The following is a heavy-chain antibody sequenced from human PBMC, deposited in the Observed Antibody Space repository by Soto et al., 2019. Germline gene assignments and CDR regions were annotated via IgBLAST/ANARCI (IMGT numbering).Heavy chain of an antibody. Sequence: ASVKVSCKASGYTFTGYYMYWVRQAPGQGLEWMGWINPNSGGTNYAQKFQGWVTMTRDTSISTVYMELSSLRAEDMAVYYCARRIPFGYGMDVWGQGTTVTVSS. J-gene: IGHJ6*02. V-gene: IGHV1-2*04. D-gene: IGHD2-21*01. CDR2: INPNSGGT. CDR3: ARRIPFGYGMDV. CDR1: GYTFTGYY.